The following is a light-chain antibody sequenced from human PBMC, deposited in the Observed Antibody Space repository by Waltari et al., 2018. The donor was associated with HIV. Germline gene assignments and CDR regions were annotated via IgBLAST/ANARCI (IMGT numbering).Light chain of an antibody. CDR1: QSVLSNSNNKNY. CDR3: QQYYSYPLT. V-gene: IGKV4-1*01. CDR2: WAS. Sequence: DIVMTQSPDSLAVSLGERATINCKSSQSVLSNSNNKNYLAWYQQKPGQPPKLLIYWASTRESGVPDRFSGSGSGTDFTLTITSLHVEDVALYYCQQYYSYPLTFGGGTKVEIK. J-gene: IGKJ4*01.